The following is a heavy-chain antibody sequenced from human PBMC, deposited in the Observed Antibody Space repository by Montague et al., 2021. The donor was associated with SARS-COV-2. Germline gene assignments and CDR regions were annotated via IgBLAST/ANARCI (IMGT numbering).Heavy chain of an antibody. J-gene: IGHJ3*02. V-gene: IGHV4-61*01. CDR3: ARTPGQIAGDAFDI. Sequence: SETLSLTCPVPSPATVWCYSGAVRQPTGLNFSYSSNSYSGWSTNYNPSLKSRVTISVDTSKNQLSLKLSSVTAADTAVYYCARTPGQIAGDAFDIWGQGTMVTVSS. CDR2: SYSGWST. D-gene: IGHD2-21*01. CDR1: SPATVWCY.